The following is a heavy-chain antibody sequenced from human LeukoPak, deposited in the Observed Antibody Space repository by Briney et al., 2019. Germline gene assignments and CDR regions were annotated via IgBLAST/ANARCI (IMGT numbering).Heavy chain of an antibody. CDR3: ARVVASRFDP. CDR1: GGSISSSNYY. D-gene: IGHD5-12*01. V-gene: IGHV4-39*07. Sequence: SETLSLTCTVSGGSISSSNYYWGWIRQPPGKGLEWIGSIYYSGSTNYNPSLKSRVTISVDTSKNQFSLKLSSVTAADTAVYYCARVVASRFDPWGQGTLVTVSS. CDR2: IYYSGST. J-gene: IGHJ5*02.